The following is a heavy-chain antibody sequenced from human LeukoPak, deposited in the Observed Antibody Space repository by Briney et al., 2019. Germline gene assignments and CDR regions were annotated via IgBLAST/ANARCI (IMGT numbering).Heavy chain of an antibody. CDR2: ISFDGSNK. CDR1: GFTFSSYA. Sequence: GGSLRLSCAASGFTFSSYAMHWVRQAPGKGLEWVAVISFDGSNKYYADSVKGRFTISRDNSKNTLYLQMNSLRAEDTAVYYCAKGHVKIGYYYYMDVWGKGTTVTVSS. V-gene: IGHV3-30-3*01. D-gene: IGHD2/OR15-2a*01. CDR3: AKGHVKIGYYYYMDV. J-gene: IGHJ6*03.